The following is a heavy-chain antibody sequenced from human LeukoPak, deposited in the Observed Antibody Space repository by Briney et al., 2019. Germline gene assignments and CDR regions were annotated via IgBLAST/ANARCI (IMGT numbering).Heavy chain of an antibody. CDR2: INHSGST. V-gene: IGHV4-34*01. Sequence: SETLSLTCAVYGGSFSDYYWSWIRQPPGKGLEWIGEINHSGSTNYNPSLKSRLTISVDTSNKQFSLKLSSVTAADTAEYYCARDSRGEGAFDIWGQGTMVTVSS. D-gene: IGHD3-22*01. CDR3: ARDSRGEGAFDI. CDR1: GGSFSDYY. J-gene: IGHJ3*02.